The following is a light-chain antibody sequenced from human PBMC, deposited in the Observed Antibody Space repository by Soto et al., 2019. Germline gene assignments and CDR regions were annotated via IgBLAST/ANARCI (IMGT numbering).Light chain of an antibody. CDR2: FDS. CDR1: NIGDKL. CDR3: QLWDVGSDHYV. Sequence: SYELTQSPSVSLAPGETARISCVGNNIGDKLVHWYQQRPGQAPVLVIYFDSERPSGIPERFSGSNSGNTATLIITRVEAGDEADYYCQLWDVGSDHYVFGSGTKLTVL. J-gene: IGLJ1*01. V-gene: IGLV3-21*04.